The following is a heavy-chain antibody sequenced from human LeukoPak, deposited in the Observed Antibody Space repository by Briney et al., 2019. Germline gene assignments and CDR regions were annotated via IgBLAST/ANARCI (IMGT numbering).Heavy chain of an antibody. CDR1: DGSMSPYY. Sequence: SETLSLTCTVSDGSMSPYYWSWIRQSPGKGLEWIAYIFHNGNTKYNPSLWSRVTISIDTSRNQVFLNLNSVTAADTAVYYCARGGYYYLDVWGRGTTVTVSS. J-gene: IGHJ6*03. V-gene: IGHV4-59*01. CDR3: ARGGYYYLDV. CDR2: IFHNGNT.